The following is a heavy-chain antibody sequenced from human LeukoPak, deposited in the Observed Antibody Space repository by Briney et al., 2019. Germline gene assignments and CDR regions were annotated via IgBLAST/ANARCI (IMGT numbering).Heavy chain of an antibody. J-gene: IGHJ4*02. CDR1: GGSISSYY. Sequence: KPSETLSLTCTVSGGSISSYYWSWIRQPAGKGLEWIGRIYTSGSTNYNPSLKSRVTISVDRSKNQFSLKLTSVTAADTAVYYCARSPYSHRWDYWGQGTLVTVSS. CDR2: IYTSGST. CDR3: ARSPYSHRWDY. V-gene: IGHV4-4*07. D-gene: IGHD2-21*01.